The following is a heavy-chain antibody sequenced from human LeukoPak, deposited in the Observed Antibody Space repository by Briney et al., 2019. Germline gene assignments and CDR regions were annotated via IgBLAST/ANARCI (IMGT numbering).Heavy chain of an antibody. Sequence: GGSLRLSCAASGFTFSSYWFHWVRQTPGKGLVWVSRINEDGSTTNYADSVKGRFTISRDNAKNSLYLQMNSLRAEDTAVYYCARDDTHYGSSGSFYDAFDIWGQGTMVTVSS. J-gene: IGHJ3*02. CDR2: INEDGSTT. CDR3: ARDDTHYGSSGSFYDAFDI. D-gene: IGHD3-22*01. CDR1: GFTFSSYW. V-gene: IGHV3-74*01.